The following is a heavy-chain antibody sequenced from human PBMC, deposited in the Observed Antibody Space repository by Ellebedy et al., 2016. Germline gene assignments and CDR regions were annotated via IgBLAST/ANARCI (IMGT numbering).Heavy chain of an antibody. CDR1: GGSFSGYY. CDR3: ARVVRQQVVDY. V-gene: IGHV4-34*01. CDR2: INHSGST. Sequence: GSLRLSCAVYGGSFSGYYWSWIRQPPGKGLEWIGEINHSGSTNYNPSLKSRVTISVDTSKNQFSLNLSSVTAADTAVYYCARVVRQQVVDYWGQGTLVTVSS. J-gene: IGHJ4*02. D-gene: IGHD6-13*01.